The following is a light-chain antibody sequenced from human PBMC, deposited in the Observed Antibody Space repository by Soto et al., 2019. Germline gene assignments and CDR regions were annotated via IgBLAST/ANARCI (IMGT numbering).Light chain of an antibody. J-gene: IGLJ2*01. CDR1: SSDVGDYKF. CDR2: EVN. CDR3: SSYAGNNNVV. Sequence: QSALPQPPSASGSPGQSVTISCTGTSSDVGDYKFVSWYQQHPGKAPNLLMYEVNRRPSGVPDRFSGSKSGNTASLTVAGLQAEYEAEYYCSSYAGNNNVVFGGGTKLTVL. V-gene: IGLV2-8*01.